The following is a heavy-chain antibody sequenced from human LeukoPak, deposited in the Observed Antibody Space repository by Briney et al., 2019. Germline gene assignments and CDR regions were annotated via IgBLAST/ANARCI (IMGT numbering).Heavy chain of an antibody. J-gene: IGHJ3*02. CDR1: GGSFRDYC. D-gene: IGHD3-3*01. CDR3: ARDYDFWSGYLGRAFDI. Sequence: SVKVSCKASGGSFRDYCISWVRQAPGQGLEWMGGIIPVFGTSNYAQKFQGRVTITADESTSTAYMELSSLRSEDTAVYYCARDYDFWSGYLGRAFDIWGQGTMVTVSS. V-gene: IGHV1-69*13. CDR2: IIPVFGTS.